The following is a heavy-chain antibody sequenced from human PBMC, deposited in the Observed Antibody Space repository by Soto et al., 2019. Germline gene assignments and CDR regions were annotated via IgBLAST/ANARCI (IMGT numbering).Heavy chain of an antibody. Sequence: SVTLSITSGVFGGSFSGYYCSWIRQPPGKGLEWIGEINHSGSTNYNPSLKSRVTISVDTSKNQFSLKLSSVTAADTAVYYCGRGYVRNFDYWGQGTLVTVSS. V-gene: IGHV4-34*01. CDR3: GRGYVRNFDY. D-gene: IGHD3-10*02. J-gene: IGHJ4*02. CDR2: INHSGST. CDR1: GGSFSGYY.